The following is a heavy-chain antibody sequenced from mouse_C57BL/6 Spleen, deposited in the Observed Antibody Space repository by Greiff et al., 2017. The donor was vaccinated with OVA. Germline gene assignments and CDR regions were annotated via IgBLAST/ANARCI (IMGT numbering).Heavy chain of an antibody. J-gene: IGHJ1*03. CDR2: INYDGSST. V-gene: IGHV5-16*01. D-gene: IGHD2-4*01. CDR3: ARVFYDYDVYWYFDV. CDR1: GFTFSDYY. Sequence: EVKLVESEGGLVQPGSSMKLSCTASGFTFSDYYMAWVRQVPEKGLEWVANINYDGSSTYYLDSLKSRFIISRDNAKNMLYLQMSSLKSEDTATYYCARVFYDYDVYWYFDVWGTGTTVTVSS.